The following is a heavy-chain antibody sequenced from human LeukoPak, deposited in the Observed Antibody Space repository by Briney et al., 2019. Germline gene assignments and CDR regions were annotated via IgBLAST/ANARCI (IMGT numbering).Heavy chain of an antibody. V-gene: IGHV4-34*01. D-gene: IGHD2-2*01. J-gene: IGHJ4*02. CDR2: INHSGST. Sequence: SETLSLTCGVYGGSFSSYYWSWIRQPPGKGLELIGVINHSGSTNYNPSLKSRVTISVDTSNNQFSLKLKSLTVADTAVYYCARTASCWPFHFDYWGQGTLVTVSS. CDR3: ARTASCWPFHFDY. CDR1: GGSFSSYY.